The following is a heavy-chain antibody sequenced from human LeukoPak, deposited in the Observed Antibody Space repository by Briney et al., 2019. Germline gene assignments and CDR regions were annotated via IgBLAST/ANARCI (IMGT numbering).Heavy chain of an antibody. D-gene: IGHD3-22*01. V-gene: IGHV3-33*08. Sequence: GGSLRLSCAASGFTFSDYYMSWIRQAPGKGLEWVAVIWYDGSNKYYADSVKGRFTISRDNSKNTLYLQMNSLRAEDTAVYYCASDSSGYSNYFDYWGQGTLVTVSS. CDR1: GFTFSDYY. CDR2: IWYDGSNK. J-gene: IGHJ4*02. CDR3: ASDSSGYSNYFDY.